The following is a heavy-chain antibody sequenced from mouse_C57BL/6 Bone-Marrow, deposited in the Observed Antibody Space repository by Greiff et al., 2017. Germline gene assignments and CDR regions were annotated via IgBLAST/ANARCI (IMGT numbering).Heavy chain of an antibody. CDR2: ISDGGSYT. CDR3: ARDEAQTYYFDY. V-gene: IGHV5-4*01. J-gene: IGHJ2*01. CDR1: GFTFSSSA. Sequence: EVQLVESGGGLVKPGGSLKLSCAASGFTFSSSAMSWVRQTPEKRLEWVATISDGGSYTYYPDNVQGRFTISRDNAKNNLYLQMSHLKSEDTAMYYCARDEAQTYYFDYWGQGTTLTVSS.